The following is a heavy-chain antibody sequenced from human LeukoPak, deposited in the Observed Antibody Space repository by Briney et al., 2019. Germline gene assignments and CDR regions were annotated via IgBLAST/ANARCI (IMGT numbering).Heavy chain of an antibody. V-gene: IGHV3-7*03. CDR2: IKQDGSEK. D-gene: IGHD2-21*01. J-gene: IGHJ4*02. CDR1: GFTFSSYW. CDR3: ARDSKGGGDYFDY. Sequence: GGSLRLSRAASGFTFSSYWMSWVRQAPGKGLEWVANIKQDGSEKYYVDSVKGRFTISRDNAKNSLYLQMNSLRAEDTAVYYCARDSKGGGDYFDYWGQGTLVTVSS.